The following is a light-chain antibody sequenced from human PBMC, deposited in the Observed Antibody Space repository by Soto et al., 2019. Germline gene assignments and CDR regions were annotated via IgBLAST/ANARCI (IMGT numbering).Light chain of an antibody. CDR3: QQYGGSPQT. J-gene: IGKJ1*01. Sequence: EIVLTQSPGTLLLSPGERATLSCRASESVRSCYLAWYQQKPGQAPRLLIYGASSRTTGIPDRFSGSGSGTDFTLTIGRLEPEDFAVYYCQQYGGSPQTFGQGTKVEI. CDR1: ESVRSCY. CDR2: GAS. V-gene: IGKV3-20*01.